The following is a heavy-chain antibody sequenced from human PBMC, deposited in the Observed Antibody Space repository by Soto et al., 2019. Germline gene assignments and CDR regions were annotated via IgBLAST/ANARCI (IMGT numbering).Heavy chain of an antibody. J-gene: IGHJ4*02. CDR3: ARAKSNYQTLGD. CDR1: GDSMSSYY. V-gene: IGHV4-59*01. D-gene: IGHD4-4*01. Sequence: KASETLSLTCTVSGDSMSSYYWSWIRQPPGKGLECSGYIYYSGSTTCNPSLRSRVTMSVDTSKNQFSVRLSSVTAADTAVYYCARAKSNYQTLGDRGQGSQGTGSS. CDR2: IYYSGST.